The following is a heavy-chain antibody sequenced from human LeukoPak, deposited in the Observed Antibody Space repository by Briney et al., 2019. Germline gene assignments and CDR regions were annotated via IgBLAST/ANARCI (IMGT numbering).Heavy chain of an antibody. D-gene: IGHD5-18*01. CDR2: ISSSGSTI. Sequence: GGSLRLSCAASGFTFSDYYMSWIRQAPGEGLEWVSYISSSGSTIYYAGSVKGRFTISRDNAKNSLYLQMNSLRAEDTAVYYCARHGYSYGFNWFDPWGQGTLVTVSS. CDR3: ARHGYSYGFNWFDP. V-gene: IGHV3-11*01. J-gene: IGHJ5*02. CDR1: GFTFSDYY.